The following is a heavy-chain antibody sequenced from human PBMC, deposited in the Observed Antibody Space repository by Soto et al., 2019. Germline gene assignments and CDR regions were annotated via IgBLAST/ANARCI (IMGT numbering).Heavy chain of an antibody. J-gene: IGHJ4*02. CDR1: GFIFSTYT. V-gene: IGHV3-21*01. CDR3: AREDYYDSSGYLNY. CDR2: ISSSSSYK. Sequence: EVQVVESGGGLVKPGGSLRLSCAASGFIFSTYTMNWVRQVPGKGLEWVSSISSSSSYKYYADSLKGRFTISRDNTKKSVYLQINSLRAEDTAVYYCAREDYYDSSGYLNYWGQGTLVTVSS. D-gene: IGHD3-22*01.